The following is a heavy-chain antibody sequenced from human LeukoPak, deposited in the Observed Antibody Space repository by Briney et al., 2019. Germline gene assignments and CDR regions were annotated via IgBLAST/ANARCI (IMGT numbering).Heavy chain of an antibody. J-gene: IGHJ6*03. CDR1: GFSFSSYW. Sequence: GVLGLSCEGSGFSFSSYWMTWVGQLPGKGPEWVANIRQDESERYFADSVKGRFTISRDNAKKSVYLHMSSLRAEDTALYYCARLTAYYYGSYFYYYMDVWGKGTTVTVSS. D-gene: IGHD3-10*01. V-gene: IGHV3-7*01. CDR3: ARLTAYYYGSYFYYYMDV. CDR2: IRQDESER.